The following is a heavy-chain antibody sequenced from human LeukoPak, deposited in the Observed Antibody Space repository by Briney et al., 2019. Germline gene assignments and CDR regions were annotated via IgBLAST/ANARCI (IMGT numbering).Heavy chain of an antibody. V-gene: IGHV3-23*01. J-gene: IGHJ4*02. D-gene: IGHD6-19*01. CDR3: AKAKRQWLVQVDY. CDR1: GFTFSSYA. CDR2: ISGSGGST. Sequence: GGSLRLSCAASGFTFSSYAMSWVRQAPGKWLELVSAISGSGGSTYYADPVKGRFTISRDNSKNTLYLQMNSLRAEDTAVYYCAKAKRQWLVQVDYWGQGTLVTVSS.